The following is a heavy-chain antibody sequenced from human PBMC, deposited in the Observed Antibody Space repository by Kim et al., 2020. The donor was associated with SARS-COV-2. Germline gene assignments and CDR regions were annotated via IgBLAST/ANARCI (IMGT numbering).Heavy chain of an antibody. CDR1: GGSIRNYY. V-gene: IGHV4-59*01. Sequence: SETLSLTCTVSGGSIRNYYWSWIRQPPGGGLEWIGYIFYSGTTNYNPSLKSRVTISVDMSKSHFSLKLSSVTAADTAVYYCAGGDFGPHHFDYWGQGTLVTVSS. D-gene: IGHD3-3*01. CDR3: AGGDFGPHHFDY. J-gene: IGHJ4*02. CDR2: IFYSGTT.